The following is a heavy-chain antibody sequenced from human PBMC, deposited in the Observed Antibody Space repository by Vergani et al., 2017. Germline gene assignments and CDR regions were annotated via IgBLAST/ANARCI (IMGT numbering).Heavy chain of an antibody. J-gene: IGHJ2*01. CDR2: ISAYNGNT. V-gene: IGHV1-18*01. CDR3: ARARWDCSSTSCPHWYFDL. D-gene: IGHD2-2*01. Sequence: QVQLVQSGAEVKKPGASVKVSCKASGYTFTSYGISWVRQAPGQGLEWMGWISAYNGNTNYAQKLQGRVTMTTDTSTSTAYMELRSLRSDDTAVYYGARARWDCSSTSCPHWYFDLWGRGTLVTVSS. CDR1: GYTFTSYG.